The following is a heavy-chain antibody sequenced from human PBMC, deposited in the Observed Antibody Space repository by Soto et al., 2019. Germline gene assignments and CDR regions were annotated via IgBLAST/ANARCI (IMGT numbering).Heavy chain of an antibody. Sequence: SETLSLTCAVYGGSFNTFFWSWIRQSPGKGLEWIGEINHTGSTNYNPSLKSRVTISVDTSKNQFSLRLSSVTAADTAVYYCASQVGVPSNWVGVAWGQGTLVTVS. CDR1: GGSFNTFF. CDR3: ASQVGVPSNWVGVA. D-gene: IGHD6-13*01. V-gene: IGHV4-34*01. J-gene: IGHJ5*02. CDR2: INHTGST.